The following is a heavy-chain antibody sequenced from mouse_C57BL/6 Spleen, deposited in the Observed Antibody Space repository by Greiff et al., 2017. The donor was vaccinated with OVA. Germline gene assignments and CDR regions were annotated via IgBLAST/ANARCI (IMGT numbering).Heavy chain of an antibody. Sequence: VKLMESGPGLVQPSQSLSITCTVSGFSLTSYGVHWVRQSPGKGLEWLGVIWSGGSTDYTAAFISRLSISKDNSKSQVFFKMNSLQADDTAIYYCARFLYYGSRSWYFDVWGTGTTVTVSS. CDR1: GFSLTSYG. V-gene: IGHV2-2*01. CDR2: IWSGGST. J-gene: IGHJ1*03. CDR3: ARFLYYGSRSWYFDV. D-gene: IGHD1-1*01.